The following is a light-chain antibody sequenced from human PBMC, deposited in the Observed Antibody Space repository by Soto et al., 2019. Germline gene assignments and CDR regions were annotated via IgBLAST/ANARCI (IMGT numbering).Light chain of an antibody. V-gene: IGLV1-44*01. CDR2: SNI. J-gene: IGLJ1*01. CDR1: SSNIGSNT. Sequence: QSVLTQPPSVSEAPRQRVTISCSGSSSNIGSNTVDWYQQFPGTAPKLLIYSNIKRPSGVPDRFSGSKSVTSASLAIRGLQSEDEADYFCATWDGSLSAYVFGTGTKLTVL. CDR3: ATWDGSLSAYV.